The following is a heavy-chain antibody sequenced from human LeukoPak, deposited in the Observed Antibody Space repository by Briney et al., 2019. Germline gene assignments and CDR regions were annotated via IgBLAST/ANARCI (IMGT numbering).Heavy chain of an antibody. CDR2: IRYDGSNK. Sequence: GGSLRLSCAASGFTFSSYGMHWVRQAPGKGLEWVAFIRYDGSNKYYADSVKGRFTISRDNSKNTLYLQMNSLRAEDTAVYYCARELGYCTSTSCFERADPWGQETLVTVSS. CDR3: ARELGYCTSTSCFERADP. CDR1: GFTFSSYG. D-gene: IGHD2-2*01. J-gene: IGHJ5*02. V-gene: IGHV3-30*02.